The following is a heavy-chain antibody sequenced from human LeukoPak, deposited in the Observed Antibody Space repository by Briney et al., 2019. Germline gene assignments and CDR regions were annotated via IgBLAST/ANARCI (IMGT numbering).Heavy chain of an antibody. CDR2: ISSSSSTI. CDR1: GFTFSSYA. V-gene: IGHV3-48*01. J-gene: IGHJ5*02. CDR3: ARDVDP. Sequence: GGSLRLSCAASGFTFSSYAMSWVRQAPGKGLEWVSYISSSSSTIYYADSVKGRFTISRDNAKNSLYLQMNSLRAEDTAVYYCARDVDPWGQGTLVTVSS.